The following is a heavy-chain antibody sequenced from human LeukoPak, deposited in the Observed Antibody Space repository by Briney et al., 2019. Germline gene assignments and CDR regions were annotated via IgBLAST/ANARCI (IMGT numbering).Heavy chain of an antibody. CDR1: GFTFSSYA. CDR2: ISGSGGST. Sequence: GGSLRLSCAASGFTFSSYAMSWVRQAPGKGLEWVSAISGSGGSTYYADSVKGRFTISRHNSKHTLYPQMNSLRAEDTAVYYCAKARTAMVTISDYWGQGTLVTVSS. CDR3: AKARTAMVTISDY. J-gene: IGHJ4*02. D-gene: IGHD5-18*01. V-gene: IGHV3-23*01.